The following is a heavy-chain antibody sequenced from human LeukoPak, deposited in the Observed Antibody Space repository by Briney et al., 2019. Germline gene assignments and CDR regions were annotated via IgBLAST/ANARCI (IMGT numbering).Heavy chain of an antibody. CDR3: VREGQVEDLVS. CDR2: ISSGSSYR. V-gene: IGHV3-21*01. D-gene: IGHD1-26*01. CDR1: GFTFSSCS. J-gene: IGHJ5*02. Sequence: GGSLRLSCAASGFTFSSCSMNWVRQAQGKGLEWVSSISSGSSYRFYSDSVKGRFTISRDNAKTSLYLQMNSLRAEDTAVYYCVREGQVEDLVSWGQGTLVTVSS.